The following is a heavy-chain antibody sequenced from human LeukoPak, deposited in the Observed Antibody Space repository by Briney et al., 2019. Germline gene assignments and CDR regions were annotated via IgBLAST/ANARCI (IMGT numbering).Heavy chain of an antibody. V-gene: IGHV3-7*01. J-gene: IGHJ4*02. Sequence: TGGSLRLSCAASGFTFDDYAMHWVRQAPGKGLEWVANIKQDGSEKYYVDSVKGRFTISRDNAKNSLYLQMNSLRAEDTAVYYCARDRRQTYLYDWGQGTLVTVSS. CDR1: GFTFDDYA. CDR3: ARDRRQTYLYD. D-gene: IGHD6-6*01. CDR2: IKQDGSEK.